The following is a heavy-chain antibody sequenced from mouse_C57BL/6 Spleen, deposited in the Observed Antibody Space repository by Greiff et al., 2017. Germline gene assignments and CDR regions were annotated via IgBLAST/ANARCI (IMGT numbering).Heavy chain of an antibody. J-gene: IGHJ3*01. Sequence: VQLQQSGAELARPGASVKLSCKASGYTFTSYGISWVKQRTGQGLEWIGEIYPRSGSTYYNEKFKGKATLTADKSSSTAYMELRSLTSEDSAVYFCARDDGYSLAWFAYWGQGNLVTVSA. CDR1: GYTFTSYG. V-gene: IGHV1-81*01. CDR2: IYPRSGST. D-gene: IGHD2-3*01. CDR3: ARDDGYSLAWFAY.